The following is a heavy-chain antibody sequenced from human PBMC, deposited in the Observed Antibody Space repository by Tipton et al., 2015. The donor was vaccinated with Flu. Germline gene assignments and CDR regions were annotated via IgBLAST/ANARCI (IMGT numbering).Heavy chain of an antibody. CDR1: GGTFSSYT. CDR2: IIPIVGIA. Sequence: QVQLVQSGAEVKKPGSSVKVSCKASGGTFSSYTINWVRQAPGQGLEWMGRIIPIVGIANYAQKFHGRVTITADRSTSTAYMELSSLRSNDTAVYYCATEGGKWGQGTLVTVPS. J-gene: IGHJ4*02. D-gene: IGHD3-16*01. V-gene: IGHV1-69*09. CDR3: ATEGGK.